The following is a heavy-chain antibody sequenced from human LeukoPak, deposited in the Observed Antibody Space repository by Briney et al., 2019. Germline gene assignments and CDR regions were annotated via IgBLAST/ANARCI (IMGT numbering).Heavy chain of an antibody. D-gene: IGHD6-6*01. CDR2: ISSSGSYK. V-gene: IGHV3-21*01. CDR1: GFTFRSSS. J-gene: IGHJ4*02. Sequence: GGSLRLSCTTSGFTFRSSSFNWVRQVPGKGLEWVASISSSGSYKYYADSVKGRFTITRDNSKNTLYLQMNSLRAEDTAVYYCTKLAARTGRFDYWGQGTLVTVSS. CDR3: TKLAARTGRFDY.